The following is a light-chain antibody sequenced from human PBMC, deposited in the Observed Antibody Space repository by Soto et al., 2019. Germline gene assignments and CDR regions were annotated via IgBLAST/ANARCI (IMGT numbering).Light chain of an antibody. CDR2: DVS. Sequence: QSALTQPASVSASPGQSITISCTGSSSDVGTYKYVSWYQHHPGKAPKLMIYDVSNRPSGVSNRFSGSKSGNTPSLIISGRQSEDEAVYYCSPYTTSSPLVFGGGTKLPVL. CDR1: SSDVGTYKY. J-gene: IGLJ2*01. CDR3: SPYTTSSPLV. V-gene: IGLV2-14*03.